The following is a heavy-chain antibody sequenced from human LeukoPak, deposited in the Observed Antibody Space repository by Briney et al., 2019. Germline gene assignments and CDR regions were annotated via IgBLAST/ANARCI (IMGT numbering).Heavy chain of an antibody. CDR2: INYNGDTK. Sequence: PGGSLRLSCAPSGFTFSDYTMNRARQAPGKGLEWVSIINYNGDTKYYADSVQGRFTISRDNSKNTVYLQMNSLRAEETAIYYCAKDGHCPALCTTQIAVAGYNDNWGQGTLVTVSS. J-gene: IGHJ4*02. CDR3: AKDGHCPALCTTQIAVAGYNDN. CDR1: GFTFSDYT. D-gene: IGHD6-19*01. V-gene: IGHV3-23*01.